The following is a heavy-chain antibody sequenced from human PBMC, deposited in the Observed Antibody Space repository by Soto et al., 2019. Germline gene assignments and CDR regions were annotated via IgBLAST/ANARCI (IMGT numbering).Heavy chain of an antibody. Sequence: PSETLSLTCTVSGGSISSSSYYWGWIRQPPGKGLEWIGSIYYSGSTYYNPSLKSRVTISVDTSKNQFSLKLSSVTAADTAVYYCARVLSREVRFLEWLSHYYYGMDVWGQGTTVTVSS. CDR2: IYYSGST. J-gene: IGHJ6*02. CDR3: ARVLSREVRFLEWLSHYYYGMDV. D-gene: IGHD3-3*01. CDR1: GGSISSSSYY. V-gene: IGHV4-39*01.